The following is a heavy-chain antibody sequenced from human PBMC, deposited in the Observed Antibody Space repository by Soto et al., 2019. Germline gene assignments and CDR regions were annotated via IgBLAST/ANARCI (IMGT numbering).Heavy chain of an antibody. V-gene: IGHV5-10-1*01. J-gene: IGHJ6*02. CDR1: GYSFTSYW. CDR3: SGMNYYYYGMDV. Sequence: GESLKISCKGSGYSFTSYWISWVRQMPGKGLEWMGRIDPSDSYTNYSPSFQGHVTISADKSISTAYLQWSSLKASDTAMYYCSGMNYYYYGMDVWGQGTTVTVSS. CDR2: IDPSDSYT.